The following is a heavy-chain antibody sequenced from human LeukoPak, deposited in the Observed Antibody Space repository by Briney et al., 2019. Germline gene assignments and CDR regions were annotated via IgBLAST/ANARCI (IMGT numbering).Heavy chain of an antibody. D-gene: IGHD2/OR15-2a*01. J-gene: IGHJ3*02. Sequence: SETLSLTCTVTGGSISSYYWSWVRQSAGKGLEWLGRIFITGTTTYNPSLKSRVTISVDKSRNQFSLKLNSVTATDTAVYYCARSPAGNSFDIWGQGTVVIVSS. CDR2: IFITGTT. CDR3: ARSPAGNSFDI. CDR1: GGSISSYY. V-gene: IGHV4-4*07.